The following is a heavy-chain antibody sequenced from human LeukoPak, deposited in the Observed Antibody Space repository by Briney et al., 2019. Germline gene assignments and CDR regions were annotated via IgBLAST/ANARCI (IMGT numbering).Heavy chain of an antibody. CDR3: ARDDPSMIAALHY. CDR2: ISWNSGSI. J-gene: IGHJ4*02. CDR1: GFTFDDYA. D-gene: IGHD6-6*01. V-gene: IGHV3-9*01. Sequence: GGSLRLSCAASGFTFDDYAMHWVRQAPGKGLEWVSGISWNSGSIGYADSVKGRFTISRDNAKNSLYLQMNSLRAEDTAVYYCARDDPSMIAALHYWGQGTLVTVSS.